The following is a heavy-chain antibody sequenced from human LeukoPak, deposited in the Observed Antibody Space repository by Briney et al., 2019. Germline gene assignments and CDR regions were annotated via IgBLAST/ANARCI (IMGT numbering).Heavy chain of an antibody. V-gene: IGHV1-2*04. CDR1: GYTFTSYY. CDR2: INPNSGGT. D-gene: IGHD3-22*01. Sequence: ASVKVSCKASGYTFTSYYMHWVRQAPGQGLEWMGWINPNSGGTNYAQKFQGWVTMTRDTSISTAYMELSRLRSDDTAVYYCARAGYYYDSSGYYYPNYYYYGMDVWGQGTTVTVSS. CDR3: ARAGYYYDSSGYYYPNYYYYGMDV. J-gene: IGHJ6*02.